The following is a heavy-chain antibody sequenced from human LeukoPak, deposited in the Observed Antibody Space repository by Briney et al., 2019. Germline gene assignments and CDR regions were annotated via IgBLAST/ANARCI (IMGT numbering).Heavy chain of an antibody. V-gene: IGHV1-69*05. D-gene: IGHD2-2*01. CDR3: ASEGYCSSTSCYLGAP. J-gene: IGHJ5*02. CDR2: IIPTFGTA. CDR1: GGTFSSYA. Sequence: ASVKVSCKASGGTFSSYAISWVRQAPGQGLEWMGGIIPTFGTANYAQKFQGRVTITTDESTSTAYMELSSLKSEDTAVYYCASEGYCSSTSCYLGAPWGQGTLVTVSS.